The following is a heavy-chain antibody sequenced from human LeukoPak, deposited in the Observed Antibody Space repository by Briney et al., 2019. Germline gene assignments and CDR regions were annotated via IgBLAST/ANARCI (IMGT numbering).Heavy chain of an antibody. CDR2: INHSGST. J-gene: IGHJ5*02. Sequence: SETLSLTCAVYGGSSSGYYWSWIRQPPGKGLEWIGEINHSGSTNYNPSLKSRVTISVDTSKNQFSLKLSSVTAADTAAYYCARGRYNVNWFDPWGQGTLVTVSS. D-gene: IGHD5/OR15-5a*01. V-gene: IGHV4-34*01. CDR1: GGSSSGYY. CDR3: ARGRYNVNWFDP.